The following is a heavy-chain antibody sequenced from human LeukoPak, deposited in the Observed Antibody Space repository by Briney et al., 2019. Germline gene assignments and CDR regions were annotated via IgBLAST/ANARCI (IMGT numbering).Heavy chain of an antibody. D-gene: IGHD3-22*01. CDR3: ARGWDDSSGLRRVYFDY. CDR1: GFTFSSYS. CDR2: ISSSSSYI. V-gene: IGHV3-21*01. Sequence: GGSLRLSCAASGFTFSSYSMNWVRQAPGKGLEWVSSISSSSSYIYYADSVKGRFTTSRDNAKNSLYLQMNSLRAEDTAVYYCARGWDDSSGLRRVYFDYWGQGTLVTVSS. J-gene: IGHJ4*02.